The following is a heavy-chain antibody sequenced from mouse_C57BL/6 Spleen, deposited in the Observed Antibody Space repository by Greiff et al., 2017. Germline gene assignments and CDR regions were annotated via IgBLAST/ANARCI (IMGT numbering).Heavy chain of an antibody. D-gene: IGHD1-1*01. CDR3: AREDYYGSSSEGYFDY. V-gene: IGHV1-53*01. Sequence: QVQLQQSGTELVKPGASVKLSCKASGYTFTSYWMHWVKQRPGQGLEWIGIINPSNGGTNYNEKFKSKATLTVDKSSSTAYMQLSSLTSEDSAVYYCAREDYYGSSSEGYFDYWGQGTTLTVSS. J-gene: IGHJ2*01. CDR2: INPSNGGT. CDR1: GYTFTSYW.